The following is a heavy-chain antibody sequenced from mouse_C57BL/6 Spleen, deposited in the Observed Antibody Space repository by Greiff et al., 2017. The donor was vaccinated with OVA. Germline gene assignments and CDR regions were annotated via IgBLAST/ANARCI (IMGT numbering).Heavy chain of an antibody. D-gene: IGHD1-1*01. J-gene: IGHJ3*01. V-gene: IGHV1-80*01. Sequence: QVQLQQSGAELVKPGASVKISCKASGYAFSSYWMNWVKQRPGKGLERIGQIYPGDGDTNYNGKFKGKATLTADKSSSTAYMQRSSLTSEDSAVYFCANGGSGSSAPFAYWGQGTLVTVSA. CDR3: ANGGSGSSAPFAY. CDR2: IYPGDGDT. CDR1: GYAFSSYW.